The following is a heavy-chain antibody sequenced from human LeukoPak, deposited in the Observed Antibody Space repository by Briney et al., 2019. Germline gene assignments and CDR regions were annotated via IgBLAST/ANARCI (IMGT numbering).Heavy chain of an antibody. Sequence: GGSLRLSCAASGFTFSSYGMQWVRQAPGKGLEWVAVIWYDGSNKYYADSVKGRFTISRDNSKNTLYLQMNSLRAEDTAVYYCATLGYCSGGSCYLYYYYGMDVWGQGTTVTVSS. J-gene: IGHJ6*02. CDR1: GFTFSSYG. D-gene: IGHD2-15*01. V-gene: IGHV3-33*01. CDR3: ATLGYCSGGSCYLYYYYGMDV. CDR2: IWYDGSNK.